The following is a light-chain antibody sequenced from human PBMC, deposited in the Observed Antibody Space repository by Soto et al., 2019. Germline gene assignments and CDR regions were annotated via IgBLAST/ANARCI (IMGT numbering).Light chain of an antibody. J-gene: IGKJ2*01. Sequence: EIVLTQSPDTLSLSPGEGATLSCRASHDVSVSLVWYRQRPGQPPRLLIHDASNRATGISARFSGSGSGTDFTLTIGSLEPEESALYYCQQRASWPYTAGQGTKVDIK. CDR2: DAS. CDR1: HDVSVS. V-gene: IGKV3-11*01. CDR3: QQRASWPYT.